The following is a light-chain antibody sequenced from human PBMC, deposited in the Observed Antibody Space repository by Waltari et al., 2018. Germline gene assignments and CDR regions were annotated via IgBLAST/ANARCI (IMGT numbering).Light chain of an antibody. CDR3: QSYDRSLSVV. V-gene: IGLV1-40*01. CDR2: GNN. J-gene: IGLJ2*01. Sequence: QSALTQPPSVSGAPGQRITISCTGSGSNIGAGYDVHWYQQFPGTAPKLLLYGNNNRPSGVPDRFVGSKTGTSASLAITGRQADDEADYYCQSYDRSLSVVFGGGTKLTVL. CDR1: GSNIGAGYD.